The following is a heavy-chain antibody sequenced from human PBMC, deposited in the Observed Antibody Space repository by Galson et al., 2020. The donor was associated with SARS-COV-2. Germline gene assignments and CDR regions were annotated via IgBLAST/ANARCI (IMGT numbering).Heavy chain of an antibody. J-gene: IGHJ4*02. V-gene: IGHV3-9*01. CDR2: ISWNSGTI. CDR1: GFTFGDYG. CDR3: TKDMAGTTGGFDY. Sequence: SLRLSCAASGFTFGDYGMHWVRQAPGQGLEWVSGISWNSGTIGYADSVKGRFTISRDNAKNSLDLQMNSLRAEDTVLYYCTKDMAGTTGGFDYWGQGILVTVSS. D-gene: IGHD1-1*01.